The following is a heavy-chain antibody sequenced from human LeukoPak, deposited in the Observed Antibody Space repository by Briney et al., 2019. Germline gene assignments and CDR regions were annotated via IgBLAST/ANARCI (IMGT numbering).Heavy chain of an antibody. CDR1: GGSISSSRYY. D-gene: IGHD5-18*01. V-gene: IGHV4-39*01. CDR2: IYSSGST. J-gene: IGHJ4*02. CDR3: ARHFDVDTDLVYFYYFDY. Sequence: PSETLSLTCTVSGGSISSSRYYWGWIRQPPGKGLEWIGSIYSSGSTYYNPSLKSRVTISVDTSKNQFSLKLSSVTAADTAVYYCARHFDVDTDLVYFYYFDYWGQGSLVTVSS.